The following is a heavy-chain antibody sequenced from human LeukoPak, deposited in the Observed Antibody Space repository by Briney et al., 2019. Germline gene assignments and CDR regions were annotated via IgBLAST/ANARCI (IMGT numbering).Heavy chain of an antibody. CDR1: GFTFSSYA. Sequence: GGSLRLSCAASGFTFSSYAMSWVRQPPGKGLEWVSAISGIGGSTYYADSVKGRFTNSRDNSKNTLNLQMNSLRAEDTAVYYCAKDSSPVVVTAVLDYWGQGTLVTVS. CDR3: AKDSSPVVVTAVLDY. CDR2: ISGIGGST. V-gene: IGHV3-23*01. J-gene: IGHJ4*02. D-gene: IGHD2-21*02.